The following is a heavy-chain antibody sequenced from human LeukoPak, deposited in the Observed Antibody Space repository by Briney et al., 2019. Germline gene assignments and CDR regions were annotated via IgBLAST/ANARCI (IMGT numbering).Heavy chain of an antibody. CDR2: INHRGSS. V-gene: IGHV4-34*01. J-gene: IGHJ4*02. Sequence: SETLSLTCAVYGESFSAYFWNWIRQAPGKPLEYIGEINHRGSSRYNPSLKTRVTLSVDTSKKQFSLKLTSVTAADTAVYFCARGSSFDGYCSAGACDAGYYDSWGQGTPVTVSS. D-gene: IGHD2-15*01. CDR1: GESFSAYF. CDR3: ARGSSFDGYCSAGACDAGYYDS.